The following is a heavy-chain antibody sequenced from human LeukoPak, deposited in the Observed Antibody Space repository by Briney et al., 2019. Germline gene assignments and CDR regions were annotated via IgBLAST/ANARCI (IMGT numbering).Heavy chain of an antibody. D-gene: IGHD5-18*01. CDR2: ISSSSSTI. V-gene: IGHV3-11*01. Sequence: PGGSLRLSCAASGFTFSDYYMSWIRQAPGKGLEWVSYISSSSSTIYYADSVKGRFTISRDNAKNSLYLQMNSLRAEDTAVYYCARDTAMVTGYYYYGMDVWGQGTTVTVSS. CDR3: ARDTAMVTGYYYYGMDV. J-gene: IGHJ6*02. CDR1: GFTFSDYY.